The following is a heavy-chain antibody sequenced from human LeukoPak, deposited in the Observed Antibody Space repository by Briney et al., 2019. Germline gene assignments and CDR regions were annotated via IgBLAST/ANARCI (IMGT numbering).Heavy chain of an antibody. Sequence: PGRSLRLSCAASGFTFSSYGMHWVRQAPGKGLEWVAVISYDGSNKYYADSVKGRFTISRDNSKNTLYLQMNSLRAEDTAVYYCARMEGYSSSWYGMDVWGQGTTVTVSS. V-gene: IGHV3-30*03. D-gene: IGHD6-13*01. J-gene: IGHJ6*02. CDR3: ARMEGYSSSWYGMDV. CDR1: GFTFSSYG. CDR2: ISYDGSNK.